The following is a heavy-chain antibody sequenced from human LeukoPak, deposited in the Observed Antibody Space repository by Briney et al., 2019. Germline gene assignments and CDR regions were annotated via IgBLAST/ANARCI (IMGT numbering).Heavy chain of an antibody. J-gene: IGHJ6*03. Sequence: SETLSLTCTVSGGSISSYYWSWIRQPAGKGLEWIGRIYTSGSTNYNPSLKSRVTMSVDTSKNQFSLKLSSVTAADTAVYYCARALLVTTSGYFYYYMDVWGTGTTVSVSS. D-gene: IGHD2-8*02. CDR2: IYTSGST. CDR3: ARALLVTTSGYFYYYMDV. V-gene: IGHV4-4*07. CDR1: GGSISSYY.